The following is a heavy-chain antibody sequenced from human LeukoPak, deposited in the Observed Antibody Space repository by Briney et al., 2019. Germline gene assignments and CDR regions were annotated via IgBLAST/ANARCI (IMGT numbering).Heavy chain of an antibody. Sequence: GASVKVSCKASGYTFTGYYMHWVRQAPGQGLEWMGWINPNSGGTNYAQKFQGRVTMTRDTSISTAYMELSRLRSDDTAVYYCARDPYYDTLTGSFDYWGQGTLVTVSS. CDR3: ARDPYYDTLTGSFDY. V-gene: IGHV1-2*02. CDR1: GYTFTGYY. CDR2: INPNSGGT. D-gene: IGHD3-9*01. J-gene: IGHJ4*02.